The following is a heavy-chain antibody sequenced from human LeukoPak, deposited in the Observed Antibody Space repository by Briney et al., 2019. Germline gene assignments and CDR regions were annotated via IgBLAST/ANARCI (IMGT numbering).Heavy chain of an antibody. CDR1: GGTFSSYA. J-gene: IGHJ5*02. CDR2: IIPIFGTA. Sequence: GSSVKVSCKASGGTFSSYATSWVRQAPGQGLEWMGGIIPIFGTANYAQKFQGRVTITADKSTSTAYMELSSLRSEDTAVYYCARGRPTTSIAAAGVNWFDPWGQGTLVTVSS. D-gene: IGHD6-13*01. V-gene: IGHV1-69*06. CDR3: ARGRPTTSIAAAGVNWFDP.